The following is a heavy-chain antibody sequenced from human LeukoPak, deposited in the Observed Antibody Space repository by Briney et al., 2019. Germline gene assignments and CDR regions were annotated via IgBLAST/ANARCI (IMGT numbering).Heavy chain of an antibody. CDR1: GFIFSSYW. D-gene: IGHD3-3*01. Sequence: GGSLRLSCAASGFIFSSYWMSWVRQTPGKGLEWVSAISGSGGSTYYADSVKGRFTISRDNSKNTLFLQMNSLRAEDTAPYYCAKSVAIYFYYGLDVWGQGTTVAVSS. V-gene: IGHV3-23*01. J-gene: IGHJ6*02. CDR3: AKSVAIYFYYGLDV. CDR2: ISGSGGST.